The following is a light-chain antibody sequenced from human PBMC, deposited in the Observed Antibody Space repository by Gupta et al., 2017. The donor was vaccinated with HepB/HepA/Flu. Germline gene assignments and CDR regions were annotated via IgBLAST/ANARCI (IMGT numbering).Light chain of an antibody. Sequence: QSVLPQPPSVSGAPGQRVTLPCPGSSSNIGAGYDVHWYQQLPGTAPKLLIYGNSNRPSGVPDRFSGSKSGTSASLAITGLQAEDEADYYCQSYDSSLSVVFGGGTKLTVL. CDR3: QSYDSSLSVV. J-gene: IGLJ2*01. V-gene: IGLV1-40*01. CDR1: SSNIGAGYD. CDR2: GNS.